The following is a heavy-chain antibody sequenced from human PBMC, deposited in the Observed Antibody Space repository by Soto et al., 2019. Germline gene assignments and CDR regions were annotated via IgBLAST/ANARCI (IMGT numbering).Heavy chain of an antibody. D-gene: IGHD3-10*01. CDR1: GGSVSSGGYY. CDR3: ARDLVRGVGGY. J-gene: IGHJ4*02. Sequence: QVQLQESGPGLVKPSQTLSLTCSVSGGSVSSGGYYWSWIRQHPGKGLEWIGYIDSSGSTYYNPSLKSRVSISVDTSKNQFSLRLNSVTAADTAVYYCARDLVRGVGGYWGQGTLVTVSS. V-gene: IGHV4-31*03. CDR2: IDSSGST.